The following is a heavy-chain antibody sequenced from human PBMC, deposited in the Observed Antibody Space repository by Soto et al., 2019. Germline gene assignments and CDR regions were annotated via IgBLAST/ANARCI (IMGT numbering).Heavy chain of an antibody. CDR3: ARRLSYDILTGLLYE. CDR1: GYTFTSYA. V-gene: IGHV1-3*01. J-gene: IGHJ4*02. Sequence: VSVKVSCKASGYTFTSYAMHWVRQAPGQRLEWMGWINAGNGNTKYSQKFQGRVTITRDTSASTAYMALSSLRSEDTAVYYCARRLSYDILTGLLYEWGQGTLVTVSS. CDR2: INAGNGNT. D-gene: IGHD3-9*01.